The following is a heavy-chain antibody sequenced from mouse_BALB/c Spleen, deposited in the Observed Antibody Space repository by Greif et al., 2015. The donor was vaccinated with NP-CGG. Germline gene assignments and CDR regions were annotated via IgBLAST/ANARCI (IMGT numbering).Heavy chain of an antibody. V-gene: IGHV1-80*01. Sequence: QVQLKQSGAELVRPGSSVKISCKASGYAFSSYWMNWVKQRPGQGLEWIGQIYPGDGDTNYNGKFKGKATLTADKSSSTAYMQLRSLKSEDSAVCFCARSQGYYFDYWGQGTTLTVSS. CDR2: IYPGDGDT. CDR1: GYAFSSYW. CDR3: ARSQGYYFDY. J-gene: IGHJ2*01.